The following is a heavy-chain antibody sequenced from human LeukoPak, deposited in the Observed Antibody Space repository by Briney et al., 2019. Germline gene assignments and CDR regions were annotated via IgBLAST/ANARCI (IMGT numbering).Heavy chain of an antibody. D-gene: IGHD4-11*01. CDR2: ISSSSSYI. V-gene: IGHV3-21*01. Sequence: GGSLRLSCAASGFTFSSYSMNWVRQAPGKGLEWVSSISSSSSYIYYEDSVKGRFTISRDNAKNSLYLQMNSLRAEDTAVYYCARDKDYPVEYYYYYMDVWGKGTTVTVSS. J-gene: IGHJ6*03. CDR1: GFTFSSYS. CDR3: ARDKDYPVEYYYYYMDV.